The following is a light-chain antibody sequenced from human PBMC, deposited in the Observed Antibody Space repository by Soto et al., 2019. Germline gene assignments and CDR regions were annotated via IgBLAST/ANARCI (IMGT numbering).Light chain of an antibody. Sequence: DIQMTQSPSSLSASVGDRVTITCRASQSISSYLHWYQQRPGKAPKLLIYAASNLQRGVPSRFSASGSGTDFTLTLNSLQPEDFATYYCQQCYSTPWTFGQGTKVEI. V-gene: IGKV1-39*01. CDR2: AAS. J-gene: IGKJ1*01. CDR3: QQCYSTPWT. CDR1: QSISSY.